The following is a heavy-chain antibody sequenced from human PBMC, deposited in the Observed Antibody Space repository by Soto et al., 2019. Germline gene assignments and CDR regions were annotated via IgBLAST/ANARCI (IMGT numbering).Heavy chain of an antibody. CDR2: ISGSGGST. Sequence: GGSLRLSCAASGFTFSSYAMSWVRQAPGKGLEWVSAISGSGGSTYYADSVKGRFTISRDNSKNTLYLQMNSLRAEDTAVYYCAKEEGGWSGSYYYYGMDVWGQGTTVTVSS. CDR3: AKEEGGWSGSYYYYGMDV. J-gene: IGHJ6*02. CDR1: GFTFSSYA. D-gene: IGHD3-3*01. V-gene: IGHV3-23*01.